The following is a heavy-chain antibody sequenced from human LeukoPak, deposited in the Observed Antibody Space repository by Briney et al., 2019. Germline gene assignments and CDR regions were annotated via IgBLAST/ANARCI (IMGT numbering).Heavy chain of an antibody. Sequence: ASVKVSCKASGYTFTSHYMHWVRQAPGQGLEWMGIINPSGGSTSYAQKFQGRVTMTRDTSTSTVYMELSSLRSEDTAVYYCARDRVSYALDYWGQGTLVTVSS. J-gene: IGHJ4*02. D-gene: IGHD2-2*01. V-gene: IGHV1-46*01. CDR2: INPSGGST. CDR1: GYTFTSHY. CDR3: ARDRVSYALDY.